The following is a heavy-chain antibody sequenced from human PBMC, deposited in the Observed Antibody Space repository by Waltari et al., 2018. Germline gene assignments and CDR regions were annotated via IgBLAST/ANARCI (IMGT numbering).Heavy chain of an antibody. CDR3: ARDPVHCSSTSCYSYWYFDL. J-gene: IGHJ2*01. D-gene: IGHD2-2*01. V-gene: IGHV4-4*07. CDR1: GGSISSYY. CDR2: IYTSGST. Sequence: QVQLQESGPGLVKPSETLSLTCTGSGGSISSYYWSWIRQPAGKGLEWIGRIYTSGSTNYNPSLKSRVTMSVDTSKNQFSLKLSSVTAADTAVYYCARDPVHCSSTSCYSYWYFDLWGRGTLVTVSS.